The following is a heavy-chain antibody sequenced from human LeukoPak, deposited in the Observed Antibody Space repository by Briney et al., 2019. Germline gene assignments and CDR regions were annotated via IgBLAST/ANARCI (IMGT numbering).Heavy chain of an antibody. Sequence: RGSLRLSCAASGFTVRSKYMSWVRQAPGKGLEWVSIIYRGGRTNYADSVKGRFTISRDTSKNTLYLQMNSLRAEDTGVYYCARLSANSSAYFFDYWGEGALVTVSS. CDR1: GFTVRSKY. J-gene: IGHJ4*02. CDR2: IYRGGRT. CDR3: ARLSANSSAYFFDY. D-gene: IGHD3-22*01. V-gene: IGHV3-66*04.